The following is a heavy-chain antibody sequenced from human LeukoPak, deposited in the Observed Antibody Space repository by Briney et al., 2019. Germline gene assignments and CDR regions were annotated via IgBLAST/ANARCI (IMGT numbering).Heavy chain of an antibody. CDR3: ENSYDYDWCSYYSHNYYYYYYMDV. Sequence: PGGSLRLSCAASGFAFSSYAMGWVRQAPGKGLEWVSAISGSGGSTYYADSVKGRFTISRDNSKNTLYLQMNSLRAEDTAGYYCENSYDYDWCSYYSHNYYYYYYMDVWGKGTTVTVSS. CDR1: GFAFSSYA. CDR2: ISGSGGST. J-gene: IGHJ6*03. D-gene: IGHD3-16*01. V-gene: IGHV3-23*01.